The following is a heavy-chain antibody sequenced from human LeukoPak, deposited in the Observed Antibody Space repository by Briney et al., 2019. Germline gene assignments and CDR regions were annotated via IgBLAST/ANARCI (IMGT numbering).Heavy chain of an antibody. J-gene: IGHJ5*02. D-gene: IGHD1-1*01. CDR1: GGTFSSYA. CDR2: IIPILGIA. V-gene: IGHV1-69*04. Sequence: SVKVSFKASGGTFSSYAISWVRQAPGQGLEWMGRIIPILGIANYAQKFQGRVTITADKSTSTAYMELSSLRSEDTAVYYCAREGTAGTNLNWFDPWGQGTLVTVSS. CDR3: AREGTAGTNLNWFDP.